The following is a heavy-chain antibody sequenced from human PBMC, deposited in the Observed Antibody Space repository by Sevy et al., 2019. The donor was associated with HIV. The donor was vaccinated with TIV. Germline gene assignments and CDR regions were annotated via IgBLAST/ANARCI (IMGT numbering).Heavy chain of an antibody. CDR1: GFPFSDYA. Sequence: GGSLRLSCAASGFPFSDYAMSWVRQPPGKGLEWVSGINWNADNTGYADSLKGRFTISRDNAKKSLSLEINSLRVEDTALYYCARSIYYYDSTGYGAFDLWGQGTMVTVSS. CDR3: ARSIYYYDSTGYGAFDL. J-gene: IGHJ3*01. D-gene: IGHD3-22*01. V-gene: IGHV3-20*04. CDR2: INWNADNT.